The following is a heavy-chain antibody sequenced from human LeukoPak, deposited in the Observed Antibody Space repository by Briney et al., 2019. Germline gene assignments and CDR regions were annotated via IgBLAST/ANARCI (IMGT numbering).Heavy chain of an antibody. V-gene: IGHV3-7*03. CDR2: IKQDGSEK. CDR1: GFTFSSYW. D-gene: IGHD6-25*01. Sequence: GGSLRLSCAASGFTFSSYWMSWVRQAPGKGLEWVANIKQDGSEKHYVDSVKGRFTISRDNAKNSLYLQMNSLRAEDTAVYYCGGPNPLLERPSAMDVWGQGTTVTVSS. CDR3: GGPNPLLERPSAMDV. J-gene: IGHJ6*02.